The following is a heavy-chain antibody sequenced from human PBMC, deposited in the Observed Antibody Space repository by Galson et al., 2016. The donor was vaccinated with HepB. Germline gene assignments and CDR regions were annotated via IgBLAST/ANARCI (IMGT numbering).Heavy chain of an antibody. V-gene: IGHV4-39*01. Sequence: SETLSLTCTVSSGSISSHNYYWGWIRQPPGKGLEWIGSIYYSGSTYYNPSLKSRVIISVDTSKNQFSLKLSSVTAADTAVYYCARVRRYCSGGSCRHHFDYWGQGTLVTVSS. CDR1: SGSISSHNYY. D-gene: IGHD2-15*01. J-gene: IGHJ4*02. CDR2: IYYSGST. CDR3: ARVRRYCSGGSCRHHFDY.